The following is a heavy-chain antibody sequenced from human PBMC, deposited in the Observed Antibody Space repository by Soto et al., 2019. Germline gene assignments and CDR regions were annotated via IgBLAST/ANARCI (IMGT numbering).Heavy chain of an antibody. CDR3: ARIRRAVVTPDAFDI. Sequence: PGESLKISCKGSGYSFTSYWIGWVSQMPGKGLEWMGIIYPGDSDTRYSPSFQGQVTISADKSISTAYLQWSSLKASDTAMYYCARIRRAVVTPDAFDIWGQGTMVTVSS. D-gene: IGHD2-21*02. CDR2: IYPGDSDT. CDR1: GYSFTSYW. J-gene: IGHJ3*02. V-gene: IGHV5-51*01.